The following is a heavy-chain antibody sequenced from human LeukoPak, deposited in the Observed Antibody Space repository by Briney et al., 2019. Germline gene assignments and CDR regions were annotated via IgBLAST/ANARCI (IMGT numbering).Heavy chain of an antibody. Sequence: ASVKVSCKPSGYTFTGYYMHWVRQAPGQGLEWMGWINPNTGGTNYAQKFEGGVTMTRDTSISTAYMELSRLTSDDTAVYYCGRGGGYYYASGSHPFDYWGQGTLVTVSS. CDR3: GRGGGYYYASGSHPFDY. D-gene: IGHD3-10*01. J-gene: IGHJ4*02. V-gene: IGHV1-2*02. CDR2: INPNTGGT. CDR1: GYTFTGYY.